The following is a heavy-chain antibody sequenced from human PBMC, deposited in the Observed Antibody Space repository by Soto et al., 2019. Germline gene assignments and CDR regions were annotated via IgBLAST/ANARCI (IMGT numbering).Heavy chain of an antibody. D-gene: IGHD4-17*01. Sequence: EVQLVESGGGLVQPGGSLRLSCAASRFTFSSYWMSWVRQAPGKGLEWVGNAKPDGSETYYVDSVRGRFTISRDNAKNALYLQMNSLRAEDTAVYYCARGEYGSNSGSPYNYWGQGTLVSVSS. V-gene: IGHV3-7*04. CDR3: ARGEYGSNSGSPYNY. CDR1: RFTFSSYW. CDR2: AKPDGSET. J-gene: IGHJ4*02.